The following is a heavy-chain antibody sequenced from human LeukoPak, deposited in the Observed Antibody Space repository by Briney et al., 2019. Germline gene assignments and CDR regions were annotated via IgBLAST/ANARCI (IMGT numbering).Heavy chain of an antibody. CDR3: ASQGYCSGGSCPYYFDY. CDR1: GFTFSSYA. D-gene: IGHD2-15*01. CDR2: ISSNGGST. J-gene: IGHJ4*02. Sequence: GGSLRLSCAASGFTFSSYAMHWVRQAPGKGLEYVSAISSNGGSTYYANSVKGRFTISRDNSKNTLYLQMGSLRAEDMAVYYCASQGYCSGGSCPYYFDYWGQGTLVTVSS. V-gene: IGHV3-64*01.